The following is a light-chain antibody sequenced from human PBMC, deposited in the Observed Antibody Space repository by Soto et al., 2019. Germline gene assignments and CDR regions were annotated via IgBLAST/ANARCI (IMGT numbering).Light chain of an antibody. V-gene: IGKV3-20*01. CDR2: VAS. Sequence: EIVLTQSPGTLSLSPGERATLSCRASQTVRTNYLAWFQHKPGQAPRLLIYVASSRATGIPDRFSGSGSGTDFTLTINSLEPEDCAVYCCQQYSDSPLSFGGGTKVEIK. CDR3: QQYSDSPLS. CDR1: QTVRTNY. J-gene: IGKJ4*01.